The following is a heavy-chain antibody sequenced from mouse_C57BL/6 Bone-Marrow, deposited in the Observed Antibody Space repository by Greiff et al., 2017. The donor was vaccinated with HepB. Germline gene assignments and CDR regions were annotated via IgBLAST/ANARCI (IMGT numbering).Heavy chain of an antibody. V-gene: IGHV1-59*01. CDR2: IDPSDSYT. D-gene: IGHD1-1*01. Sequence: QVQLQQPGAELVRPGTSVKLSCKASGYTFTSYWMHWVKQRPGQGLEWIGVIDPSDSYTNYNQKFKGKATLTVDTSSSTAYMQLSSLTSEDSAVYYCARLRGAYWGQGTLVTVSA. J-gene: IGHJ3*01. CDR1: GYTFTSYW. CDR3: ARLRGAY.